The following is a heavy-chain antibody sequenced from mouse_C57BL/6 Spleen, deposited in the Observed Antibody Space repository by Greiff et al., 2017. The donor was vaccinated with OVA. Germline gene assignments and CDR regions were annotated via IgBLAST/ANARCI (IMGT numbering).Heavy chain of an antibody. V-gene: IGHV1-61*01. Sequence: QVQLQQPGAELVRPGSSVKLSCKASGYTFTSYWMDWVKQRPGQGLEWIGNIYPSDSETHYNQKFKDKATLTVDKSSSTAYMQLSSLTSEDSAVYYSARDGYDGFAYWGQGTLVTVSA. D-gene: IGHD2-2*01. CDR1: GYTFTSYW. CDR3: ARDGYDGFAY. CDR2: IYPSDSET. J-gene: IGHJ3*01.